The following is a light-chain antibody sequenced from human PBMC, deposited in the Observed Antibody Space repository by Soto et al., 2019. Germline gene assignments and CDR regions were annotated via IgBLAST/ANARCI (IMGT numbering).Light chain of an antibody. CDR3: QQYNSYSWT. Sequence: DIQMTQSPSTLSASVGERVTSTCRASQSISSWLAWYQQKPGKAPKLLIYDASSLESGVPSRFSGSGSGTEYTLTNSSLQPDDLATYYCQQYNSYSWTFGQGTKVEIK. J-gene: IGKJ1*01. V-gene: IGKV1-5*01. CDR2: DAS. CDR1: QSISSW.